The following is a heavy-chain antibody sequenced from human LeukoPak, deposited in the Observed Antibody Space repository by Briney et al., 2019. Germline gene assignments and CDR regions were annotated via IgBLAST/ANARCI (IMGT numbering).Heavy chain of an antibody. CDR1: GGSISSYY. J-gene: IGHJ4*02. CDR2: IYYSGST. D-gene: IGHD3-3*01. V-gene: IGHV4-59*12. Sequence: SETLSLTCTVSGGSISSYYWSWIRQPPGKGLEWIGYIYYSGSTNYNPSLKSRVTISVDTSKNQFSLKLSSVTAADTAVYYCASGGGSYYDFWSGYYDYWGQGTLVTVSS. CDR3: ASGGGSYYDFWSGYYDY.